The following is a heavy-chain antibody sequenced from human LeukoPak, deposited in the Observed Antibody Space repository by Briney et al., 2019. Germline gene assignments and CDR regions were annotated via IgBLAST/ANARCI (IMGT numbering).Heavy chain of an antibody. Sequence: RGSLRLSCAASGFTFSTYAMTWVRQAPGKGLERVSSITGNGGSTYYADSVKGRFSISRDNSKNTLYLQMDSLRAEDTAVYHCARDSGSYLQPTDYWGRGTLVTLSS. V-gene: IGHV3-23*01. CDR3: ARDSGSYLQPTDY. CDR1: GFTFSTYA. J-gene: IGHJ4*02. CDR2: ITGNGGST. D-gene: IGHD1-26*01.